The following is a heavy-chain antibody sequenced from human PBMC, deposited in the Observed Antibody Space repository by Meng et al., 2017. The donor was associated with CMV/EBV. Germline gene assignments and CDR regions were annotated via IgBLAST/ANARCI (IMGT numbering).Heavy chain of an antibody. D-gene: IGHD3-3*01. Sequence: GESLKISCAASGFTFSSYAMSWVRQAPGKGLEWVSAISGSGGSTYYADSVKGRFTISRDNSKNTLYLQMNSLRAEGTAVYYCAKGKYYDFWSGAPDAFDIWGQGTMVTVSS. CDR3: AKGKYYDFWSGAPDAFDI. V-gene: IGHV3-23*01. CDR1: GFTFSSYA. J-gene: IGHJ3*02. CDR2: ISGSGGST.